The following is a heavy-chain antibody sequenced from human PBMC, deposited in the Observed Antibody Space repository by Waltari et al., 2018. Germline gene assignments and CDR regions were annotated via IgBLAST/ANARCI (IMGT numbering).Heavy chain of an antibody. CDR2: INPRDGNA. Sequence: QVQLVQSEAEVKKPGASVRVSCKASGYSFTRFHMYWVRQAPGQGLEWMGSINPRDGNAKYAQKFQGRMTLTRDTSTTTVYMHMSSLRSEDTAVYYCARDLRFVEQSTFPGGGDFWGPGTLVTVSS. CDR1: GYSFTRFH. CDR3: ARDLRFVEQSTFPGGGDF. J-gene: IGHJ4*02. V-gene: IGHV1-46*01. D-gene: IGHD3-3*01.